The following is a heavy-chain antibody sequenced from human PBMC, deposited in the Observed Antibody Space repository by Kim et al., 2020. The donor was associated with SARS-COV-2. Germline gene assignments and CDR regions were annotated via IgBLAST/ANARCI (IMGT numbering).Heavy chain of an antibody. CDR3: ARVLEYSISWNLYYYYGMDV. V-gene: IGHV3-30*07. Sequence: GRFTSSRDNSKNTLYLQMNSLRAEDTAVYYCARVLEYSISWNLYYYYGMDVWGQGTTVTVSS. J-gene: IGHJ6*02. D-gene: IGHD6-13*01.